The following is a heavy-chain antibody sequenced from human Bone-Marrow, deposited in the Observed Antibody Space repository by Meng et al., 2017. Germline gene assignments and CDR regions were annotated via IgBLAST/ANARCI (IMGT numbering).Heavy chain of an antibody. CDR1: GFTFSGSE. J-gene: IGHJ3*02. CDR3: TVFSRGHI. Sequence: GESLKISCVVSGFTFSGSEVHWVRQASGKGLEWVGRIRSKTDTYATAFAASVKGRFTISRDNSKNTAYLQLNSLKTEDTAVYYYTVFSRGHIWGQGTMVTVSS. V-gene: IGHV3-73*01. CDR2: IRSKTDTYAT. D-gene: IGHD3-3*02.